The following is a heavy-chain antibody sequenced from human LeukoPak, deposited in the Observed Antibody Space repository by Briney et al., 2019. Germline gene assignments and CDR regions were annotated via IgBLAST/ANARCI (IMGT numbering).Heavy chain of an antibody. CDR3: ARGGFYDISTGYSDY. V-gene: IGHV3-23*01. Sequence: GGSLRLSCAASGFTFSSYAMSWVRQAPGKGLEWVSAISGSGGSTYYADSVKGRFTISRDNSKNTLYLQMNSLRAEDTAVYYCARGGFYDISTGYSDYWGQGTLVTVSS. CDR2: ISGSGGST. J-gene: IGHJ4*02. CDR1: GFTFSSYA. D-gene: IGHD3-9*01.